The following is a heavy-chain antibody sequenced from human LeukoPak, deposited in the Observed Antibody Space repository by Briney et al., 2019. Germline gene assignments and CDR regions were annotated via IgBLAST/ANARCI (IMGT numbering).Heavy chain of an antibody. D-gene: IGHD6-6*01. CDR1: GGSISSGGYY. CDR3: AREDSSSSGLGY. J-gene: IGHJ4*02. CDR2: IYHSGST. V-gene: IGHV4-30-2*01. Sequence: SETLSLTCTVSGGSISSGGYYWSWIRQPPGKGLEWIGYIYHSGSTYYNPSLKSRVTISVDRSKNQFSLKLSSVTAADTAVYYCAREDSSSSGLGYWGQGTLVTVSS.